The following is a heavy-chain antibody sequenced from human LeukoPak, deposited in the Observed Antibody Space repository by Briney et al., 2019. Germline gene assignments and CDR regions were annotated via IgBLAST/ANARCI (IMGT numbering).Heavy chain of an antibody. CDR2: IFPGNSDT. D-gene: IGHD5-18*01. Sequence: GESLKISCEGSGYSFPSYWIGWARQMPGKGLEWMAIIFPGNSDTVFSPSFQGQVTISADKSINTAYLQWGGLKASDTAMYYCVRHNNYALDYWGQGTLVTVSS. V-gene: IGHV5-51*01. CDR1: GYSFPSYW. CDR3: VRHNNYALDY. J-gene: IGHJ4*02.